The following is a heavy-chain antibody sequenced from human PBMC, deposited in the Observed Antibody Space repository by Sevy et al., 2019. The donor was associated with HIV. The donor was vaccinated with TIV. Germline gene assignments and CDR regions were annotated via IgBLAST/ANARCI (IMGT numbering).Heavy chain of an antibody. D-gene: IGHD2-15*01. Sequence: ASVKVSCKASGYTFTSYGISWVRQAPGQGLEWMGWISAYNGNTNYAQKLQGRVTMTTDTSTSTAYMEVRSLRSDDTAVYYCARVRVVVVAARSWFDPWGQGTLVTVSS. CDR3: ARVRVVVVAARSWFDP. CDR2: ISAYNGNT. J-gene: IGHJ5*02. CDR1: GYTFTSYG. V-gene: IGHV1-18*01.